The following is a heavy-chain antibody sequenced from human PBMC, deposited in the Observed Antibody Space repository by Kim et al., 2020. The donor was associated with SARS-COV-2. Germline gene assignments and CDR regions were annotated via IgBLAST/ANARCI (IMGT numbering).Heavy chain of an antibody. V-gene: IGHV4-4*02. Sequence: SHQALKSRVTISVDKSKNQYSLKLSSVTAADTAVYYCARDRREGNWFDPWGQGTLVTVSS. CDR3: ARDRREGNWFDP. J-gene: IGHJ5*02.